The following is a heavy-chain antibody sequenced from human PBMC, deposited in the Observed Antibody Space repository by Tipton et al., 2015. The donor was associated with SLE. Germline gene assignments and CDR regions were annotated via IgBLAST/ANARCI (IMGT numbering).Heavy chain of an antibody. J-gene: IGHJ6*02. CDR2: MNWNGGST. V-gene: IGHV3-20*04. D-gene: IGHD6-19*01. CDR3: ARDGSTSGWYSESYGLDV. Sequence: SLRLSCEASGFNFDDFGMSWVRQAPGKGLEWVSGMNWNGGSTGYADSVKGRFTISRDNAKNSLYLQMNSLRADDTGLYYCARDGSTSGWYSESYGLDVWGQGTTVTVSS. CDR1: GFNFDDFG.